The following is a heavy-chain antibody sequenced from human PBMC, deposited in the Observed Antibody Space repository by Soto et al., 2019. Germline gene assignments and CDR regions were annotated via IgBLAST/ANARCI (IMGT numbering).Heavy chain of an antibody. CDR1: GFTFSSYE. J-gene: IGHJ4*02. D-gene: IGHD6-19*01. Sequence: PGGSLRLSCAASGFTFSSYEMNWVRQAPGKGLEWVSYISSSGSTIYYADSVKGRFTISRDNAKNSLYLQMNSLRAEDTAVYYCARGEYSSAFDYWGQGALVTVS. V-gene: IGHV3-48*03. CDR2: ISSSGSTI. CDR3: ARGEYSSAFDY.